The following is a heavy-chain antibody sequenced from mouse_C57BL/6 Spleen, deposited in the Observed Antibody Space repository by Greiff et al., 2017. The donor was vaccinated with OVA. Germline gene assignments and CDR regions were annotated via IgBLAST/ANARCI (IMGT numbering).Heavy chain of an antibody. CDR1: GFTFSDYG. J-gene: IGHJ4*01. V-gene: IGHV5-17*01. CDR2: ISSGSSTI. Sequence: EVQLVESGGGLVKPGGSLKLSCAASGFTFSDYGMHWVRQAPEKGLEWVAYISSGSSTIYYADTVKGRFTISRDNAKNPLFLQMTSLRSEDTAMYYCARRRQGAMDYWGQGTSVTVSS. CDR3: ARRRQGAMDY. D-gene: IGHD3-2*02.